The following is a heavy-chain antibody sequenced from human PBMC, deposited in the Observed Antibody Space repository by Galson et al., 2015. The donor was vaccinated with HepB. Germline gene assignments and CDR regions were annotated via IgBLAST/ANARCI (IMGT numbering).Heavy chain of an antibody. CDR2: ISIDGSNK. CDR3: ARALRYGSSGYYYDV. V-gene: IGHV3-30-3*01. CDR1: GFTFDIYT. D-gene: IGHD3-22*01. J-gene: IGHJ4*02. Sequence: SLRLSCAASGFTFDIYTMQWIRQAPGKGLEWVTVISIDGSNKYYADSVKGRFTVSRDNSKNTLYLQMNGLRPEDTATYYCARALRYGSSGYYYDVWGQGTLVAVSS.